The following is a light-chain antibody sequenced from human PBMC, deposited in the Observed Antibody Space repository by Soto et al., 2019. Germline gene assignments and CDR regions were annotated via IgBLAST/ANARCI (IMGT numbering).Light chain of an antibody. Sequence: IVLTQSPDTLSLSPGERATLSCRATKSVTKSLVWYQQKPGQAPRLLIYNGSDRATGIPVRFSGSGSGTDFTLTISSLAPDDFAVYYCQQRHNLPRTFGQGTKVDIK. J-gene: IGKJ1*01. CDR3: QQRHNLPRT. V-gene: IGKV3-11*01. CDR2: NGS. CDR1: KSVTKS.